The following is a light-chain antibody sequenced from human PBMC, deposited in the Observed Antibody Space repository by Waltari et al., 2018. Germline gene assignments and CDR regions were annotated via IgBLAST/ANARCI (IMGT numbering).Light chain of an antibody. CDR2: AAS. CDR3: QQRSNWPIS. Sequence: SCRASQSISDYLAWYQQKPGQAPRLLISAASNWATGIPARFNGSGSGTDFTLTISSLEPEDFAFYYCQQRSNWPISFGQGTRLEIK. V-gene: IGKV3-11*01. CDR1: QSISDY. J-gene: IGKJ5*01.